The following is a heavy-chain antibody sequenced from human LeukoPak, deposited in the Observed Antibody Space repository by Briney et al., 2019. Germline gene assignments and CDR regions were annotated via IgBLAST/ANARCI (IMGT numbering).Heavy chain of an antibody. Sequence: PGGSLSLSCPASGFTFSTFPMHWVRQAPGKGLEYFSAISRNGDTTYYADSVKGRFTISRDNSKNTLYLQMSSLRPEDTAVYYCVKALTDDAFDIWGQGTMVTVSS. V-gene: IGHV3-64D*06. CDR1: GFTFSTFP. J-gene: IGHJ3*02. CDR3: VKALTDDAFDI. CDR2: ISRNGDTT.